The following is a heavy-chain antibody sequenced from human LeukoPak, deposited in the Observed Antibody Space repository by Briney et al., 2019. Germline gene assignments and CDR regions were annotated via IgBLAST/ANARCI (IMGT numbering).Heavy chain of an antibody. D-gene: IGHD3-10*01. CDR3: ARNAWKSSDSGRGRMDV. Sequence: GGSLRLSCAASGFSLSHYSVTWVRQASGKGLEWVSYIGVTGSPTYYADSVKVRFTISRDDAKESLYLQMNSLRAEDTAVYYCARNAWKSSDSGRGRMDVWGQGTSVTVSS. CDR1: GFSLSHYS. J-gene: IGHJ6*02. V-gene: IGHV3-48*01. CDR2: IGVTGSPT.